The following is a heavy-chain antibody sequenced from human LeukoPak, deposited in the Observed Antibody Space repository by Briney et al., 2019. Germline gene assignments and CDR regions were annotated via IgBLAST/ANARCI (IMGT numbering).Heavy chain of an antibody. CDR2: IYSGGST. CDR1: GFTFSSYS. D-gene: IGHD6-19*01. Sequence: PGGSLRLSCAASGFTFSSYSMSWVRQAPGKGLEWVSVIYSGGSTYYADSVKGRFTISRDNSKNTLYLQMNSLRAEDTAVYYCARVISGWSYYFDYWGQGTLVTVSS. V-gene: IGHV3-66*01. CDR3: ARVISGWSYYFDY. J-gene: IGHJ4*02.